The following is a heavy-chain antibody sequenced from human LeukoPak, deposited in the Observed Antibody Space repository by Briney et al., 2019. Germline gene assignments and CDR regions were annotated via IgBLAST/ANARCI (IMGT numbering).Heavy chain of an antibody. D-gene: IGHD1-26*01. CDR1: GFTFSNYA. CDR2: ISGSGGST. CDR3: AKDLAGSGSYSFDY. J-gene: IGHJ4*02. V-gene: IGHV3-23*01. Sequence: GRSLRLSCAASGFTFSNYAMNWVRQAPGRGLEWVSAISGSGGSTYYADSVKGRFTISRDNSKNTLYLQMNSLRAEDTAVYYCAKDLAGSGSYSFDYWGQGTLVTVSS.